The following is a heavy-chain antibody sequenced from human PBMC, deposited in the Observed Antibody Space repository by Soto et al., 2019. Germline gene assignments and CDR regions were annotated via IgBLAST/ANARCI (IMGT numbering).Heavy chain of an antibody. V-gene: IGHV4-34*01. CDR1: GGYLRAHY. Sequence: QVQLQQWGAGLLKPSETLSLTCGVSGGYLRAHYWSWIRQSPGKGLEWLGESNPGGSTNYNPSLTSRLTVSVDTSKNQVSLKLRSVTAADTAVYYCASRAYCSSIRCSSDYWGQGIQVTVSS. CDR2: SNPGGST. D-gene: IGHD2-15*01. CDR3: ASRAYCSSIRCSSDY. J-gene: IGHJ4*02.